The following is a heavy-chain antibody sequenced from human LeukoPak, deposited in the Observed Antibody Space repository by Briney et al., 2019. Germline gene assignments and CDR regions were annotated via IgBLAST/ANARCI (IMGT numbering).Heavy chain of an antibody. Sequence: GGSLRLSCAASGFTFSSYAMSWVRQAPGKGLEWVSAISGSGGSTYYADSVKGRFTVSRDNSKNTLYLQMNSLRAEDTAVYYCAKGRNSGSSLRFDYWGQGTLVTVSS. CDR1: GFTFSSYA. V-gene: IGHV3-23*01. CDR2: ISGSGGST. D-gene: IGHD3-10*01. CDR3: AKGRNSGSSLRFDY. J-gene: IGHJ4*02.